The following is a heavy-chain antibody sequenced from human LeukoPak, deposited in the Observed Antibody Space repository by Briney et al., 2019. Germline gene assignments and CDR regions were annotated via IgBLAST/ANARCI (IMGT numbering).Heavy chain of an antibody. Sequence: GGSLRLSCVASGYPFSSYSMNWIRQAPGKGLEWVSYISVSGGVRSYADSVKGRFSISRDDARNSLYLQMNSLTDEGTAVYYCARDRGYFYDQLDYWGQGTLVTVSS. CDR2: ISVSGGVR. CDR3: ARDRGYFYDQLDY. J-gene: IGHJ4*02. V-gene: IGHV3-48*02. CDR1: GYPFSSYS. D-gene: IGHD2/OR15-2a*01.